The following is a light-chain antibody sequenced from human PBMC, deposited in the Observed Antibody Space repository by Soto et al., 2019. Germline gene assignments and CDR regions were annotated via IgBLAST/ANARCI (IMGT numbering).Light chain of an antibody. Sequence: EIVMTQSPLSLPVTPGEPASISFRSIQSLLHSNGYNYLDWYLQKPGQSPQLLIYLGSNRASGVPDRFSGSGSGTDFTLKISRVEDEDVGVYYCMQALQTAWTFGQGTKVDIK. CDR3: MQALQTAWT. CDR1: QSLLHSNGYNY. V-gene: IGKV2-28*01. CDR2: LGS. J-gene: IGKJ1*01.